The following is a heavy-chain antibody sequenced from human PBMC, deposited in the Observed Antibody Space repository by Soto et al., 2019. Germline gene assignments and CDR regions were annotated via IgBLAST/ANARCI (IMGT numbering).Heavy chain of an antibody. V-gene: IGHV3-23*01. CDR2: IGGGGGST. J-gene: IGHJ3*02. CDR3: AREKDYGDAFDI. D-gene: IGHD4-17*01. CDR1: GFTFSNYA. Sequence: LRLSCVASGFTFSNYAMGWVRQAPGKGLEWVSAIGGGGGSTFFADSVKGRFTISRDNSKNTLYLQMNSLRAEDTAVYYCAREKDYGDAFDIWGQGTMVTVSS.